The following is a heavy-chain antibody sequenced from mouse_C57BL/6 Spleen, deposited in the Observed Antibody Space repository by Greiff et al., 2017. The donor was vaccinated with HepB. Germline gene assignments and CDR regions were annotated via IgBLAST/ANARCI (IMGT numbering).Heavy chain of an antibody. J-gene: IGHJ2*01. Sequence: QVQLQQPGAELVMPGASVKLSCKASGYTFTSYWMHWVKQRPGQGLEWIGEIDPSDSYTNYNQKFKGKSTLTVDKSSSTAYMQLSSLTSEDSAVYYCAIFYGYDSYFDYWGQGTTLTVSS. CDR2: IDPSDSYT. CDR1: GYTFTSYW. CDR3: AIFYGYDSYFDY. D-gene: IGHD2-2*01. V-gene: IGHV1-69*01.